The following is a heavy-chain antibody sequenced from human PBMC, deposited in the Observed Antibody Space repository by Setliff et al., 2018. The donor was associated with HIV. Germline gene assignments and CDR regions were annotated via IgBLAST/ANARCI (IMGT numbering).Heavy chain of an antibody. Sequence: WASVKVSCKASGYSFTNYYIHWVRQAPGQGLEWMGKISPGGGSTSKEQKFQGRFTMTRDTSTSTVYMELSSLRSEDTAVYYCARGPLVVPTHYYMDLWGKGTTVTVSS. J-gene: IGHJ6*03. CDR1: GYSFTNYY. CDR2: ISPGGGST. V-gene: IGHV1-46*01. CDR3: ARGPLVVPTHYYMDL. D-gene: IGHD3-22*01.